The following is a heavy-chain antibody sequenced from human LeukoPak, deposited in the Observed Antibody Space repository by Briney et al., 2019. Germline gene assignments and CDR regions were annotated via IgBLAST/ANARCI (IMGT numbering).Heavy chain of an antibody. CDR1: GGSISSSSYY. CDR2: IYYSGST. Sequence: SETLSLTCTASGGSISSSSYYWGWIRQPPGKGLEWIGSIYYSGSTYYNPSLKSRVTISVDTSKNQFSLKLSSVTAADTAVYYCAGRGITIFGVVYSEFWFDPWGQGTLVTVSS. J-gene: IGHJ5*02. V-gene: IGHV4-39*01. CDR3: AGRGITIFGVVYSEFWFDP. D-gene: IGHD3-3*01.